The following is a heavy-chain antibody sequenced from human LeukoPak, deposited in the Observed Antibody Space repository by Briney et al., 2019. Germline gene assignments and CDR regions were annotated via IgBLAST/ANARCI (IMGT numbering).Heavy chain of an antibody. J-gene: IGHJ5*02. CDR1: GYTFTGYY. V-gene: IGHV1-3*01. Sequence: AASVKVSCKASGYTFTGYYMHWVRQAPGQRLEWMGWINAGNGNTKYSQKFQGRVTITRDTSASTAYMELSSLRSEDTAVYYCAREGIAAARSDPWGQGTLVTVSS. CDR3: AREGIAAARSDP. D-gene: IGHD6-13*01. CDR2: INAGNGNT.